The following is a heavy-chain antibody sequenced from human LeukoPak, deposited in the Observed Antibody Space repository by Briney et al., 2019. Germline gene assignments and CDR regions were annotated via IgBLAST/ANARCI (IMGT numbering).Heavy chain of an antibody. CDR3: ATQLPVNWFDP. CDR1: GYTLTELS. Sequence: GASVRLSSTVSGYTLTELSMHWGPQAPGKGDERMGVFDPEDGETIYAQKFQGRVTMTEDTSTDTAYMELSSLRSEDTAVYYCATQLPVNWFDPWGQGTLVTVSS. D-gene: IGHD2-2*01. CDR2: FDPEDGET. V-gene: IGHV1-24*01. J-gene: IGHJ5*02.